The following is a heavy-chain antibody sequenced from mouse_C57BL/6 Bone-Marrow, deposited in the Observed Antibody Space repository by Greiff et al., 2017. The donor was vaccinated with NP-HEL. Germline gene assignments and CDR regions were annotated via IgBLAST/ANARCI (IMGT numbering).Heavy chain of an antibody. CDR1: GYTFTSYG. V-gene: IGHV1-81*01. J-gene: IGHJ3*01. CDR3: ARSSGTWFAY. Sequence: QVQLQQSGAELARPGASVKLSCKASGYTFTSYGISWVKQRTGQGLEWIGEIYPRSGNTYYNEKFKGKATLTADKSSSTAYMELRCLTSEDSAVYFCARSSGTWFAYWGQGTLVTVSA. CDR2: IYPRSGNT. D-gene: IGHD4-1*01.